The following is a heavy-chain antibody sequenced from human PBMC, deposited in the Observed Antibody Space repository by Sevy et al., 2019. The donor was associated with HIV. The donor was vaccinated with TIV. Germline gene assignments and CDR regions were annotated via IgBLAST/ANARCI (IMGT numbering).Heavy chain of an antibody. D-gene: IGHD3-10*01. J-gene: IGHJ6*02. CDR1: GGSISSYY. CDR2: IYYSGST. Sequence: ETLSLTCTVSGGSISSYYWSWIRQPPGKGLEWIGYIYYSGSTNYNPSLKSRVTISVDTSKNQFSLKLSSVTAADTAVYYCARDQAMVQDDYYYGMDVWGQGTTVTVSS. CDR3: ARDQAMVQDDYYYGMDV. V-gene: IGHV4-59*01.